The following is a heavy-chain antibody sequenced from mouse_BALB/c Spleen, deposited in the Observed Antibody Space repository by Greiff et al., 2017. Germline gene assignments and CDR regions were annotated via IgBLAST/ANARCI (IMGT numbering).Heavy chain of an antibody. CDR3: ARYGVRTEGYAMDY. Sequence: QVQLQQSGAELVKPGASVKMSCKASGYTFTSYWMHWVKQRPGQGLEWIGYINPSTGYTEYNQKFKDKATLTADKSSSTAYMQLSSLTSEDSAVYYCARYGVRTEGYAMDYWGQGTSVTVSS. V-gene: IGHV1-7*01. D-gene: IGHD2-14*01. CDR1: GYTFTSYW. J-gene: IGHJ4*01. CDR2: INPSTGYT.